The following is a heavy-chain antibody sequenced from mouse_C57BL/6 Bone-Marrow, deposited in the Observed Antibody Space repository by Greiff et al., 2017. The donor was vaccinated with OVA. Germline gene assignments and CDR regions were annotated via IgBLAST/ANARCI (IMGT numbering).Heavy chain of an antibody. V-gene: IGHV1-81*01. D-gene: IGHD2-5*01. CDR3: AISYYSNFAWFAY. Sequence: QVQLQQSGAELARPGASVKLSCKASGYTFTSYGISWVKQRTGQGLEWIGEIYPRSGNTYYNEKFKGKATLTADKSSSTAYMELRSLTSEDSAVYFCAISYYSNFAWFAYWGQGTLVTVSA. CDR1: GYTFTSYG. CDR2: IYPRSGNT. J-gene: IGHJ3*01.